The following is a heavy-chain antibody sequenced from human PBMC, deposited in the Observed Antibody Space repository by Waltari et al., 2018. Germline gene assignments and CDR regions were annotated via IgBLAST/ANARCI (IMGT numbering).Heavy chain of an antibody. CDR1: GDSMSENYW. CDR3: ARDRGRGLYFDS. D-gene: IGHD2-15*01. J-gene: IGHJ4*02. Sequence: QLQLQQSGPGLVKPSGSLSLTCGVSGDSMSENYWWSWVRQSPEKGLEWIGQIHRSGRTYYNPSLESRVSVSMDTSNNKFFLKLSSAIAADTAVYYCARDRGRGLYFDSWGQGTLVTVSP. V-gene: IGHV4-4*02. CDR2: IHRSGRT.